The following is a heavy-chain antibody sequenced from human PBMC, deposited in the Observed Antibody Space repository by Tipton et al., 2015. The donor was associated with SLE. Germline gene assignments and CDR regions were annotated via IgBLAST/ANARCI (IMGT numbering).Heavy chain of an antibody. CDR2: ISYDGSNK. D-gene: IGHD3-9*01. CDR3: ARDYEIEFPFDY. CDR1: GFTFSSYA. Sequence: SLRLSCAASGFTFSSYAMHWVRQAPGKGLEWVAVISYDGSNKYYADSVKGRFTISRDNSKNTLYLQMNSLRAEDTAVYYCARDYEIEFPFDYWGQGTLVTVSS. V-gene: IGHV3-30-3*01. J-gene: IGHJ4*02.